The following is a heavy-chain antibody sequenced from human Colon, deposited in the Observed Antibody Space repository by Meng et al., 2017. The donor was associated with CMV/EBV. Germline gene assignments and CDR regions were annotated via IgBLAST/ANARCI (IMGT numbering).Heavy chain of an antibody. CDR1: GFSVSTMN. J-gene: IGHJ4*02. V-gene: IGHV3-53*01. CDR3: ARDVGYSSSWPYFDY. Sequence: EVQVGGSGGGLIQPAGPLRLSCAASGFSVSTMNMNWVRQAPGKRLEWVSIIYREGTTRYAESVKGRFTISRDNSKNTIYLQMNSLRAEDTAVYYCARDVGYSSSWPYFDYWGQGTLVTVSS. D-gene: IGHD6-13*01. CDR2: IYREGTT.